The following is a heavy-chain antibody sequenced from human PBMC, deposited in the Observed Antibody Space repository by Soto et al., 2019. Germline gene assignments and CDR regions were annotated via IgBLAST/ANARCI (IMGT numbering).Heavy chain of an antibody. CDR3: ARVGGNWNDDYFDY. CDR2: MNPNSGDT. Sequence: GASVKVSCKASGYTFTSHDINWVRKATGQGLEWMGWMNPNSGDTGYAQKFQGRVTMTRDTSIRTAYMELSSLRSEDTAVYYCARVGGNWNDDYFDYWGQGTLVTVS. CDR1: GYTFTSHD. D-gene: IGHD1-1*01. J-gene: IGHJ4*02. V-gene: IGHV1-8*01.